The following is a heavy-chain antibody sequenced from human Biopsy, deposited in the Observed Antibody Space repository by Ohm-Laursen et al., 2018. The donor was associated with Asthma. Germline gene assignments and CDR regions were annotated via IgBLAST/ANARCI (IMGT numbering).Heavy chain of an antibody. V-gene: IGHV1-8*01. Sequence: ASVKVSCKASGYTLTSDINWVRQATGQGLEWMGWMNSNSGNTDYAQKFQGRVTMTRDTSISTAYMELSSLRSEDTAVYYCASQYGDRDSMVQYYFQHWGQGTLVTVSS. CDR2: MNSNSGNT. CDR1: GYTLTSD. J-gene: IGHJ1*01. D-gene: IGHD4-17*01. CDR3: ASQYGDRDSMVQYYFQH.